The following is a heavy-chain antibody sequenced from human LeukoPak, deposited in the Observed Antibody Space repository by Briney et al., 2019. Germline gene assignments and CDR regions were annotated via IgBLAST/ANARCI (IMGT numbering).Heavy chain of an antibody. V-gene: IGHV1-2*02. Sequence: ASVKVSCKASGYTFTGNYIHWLRQAPGQGLECMGWINPNSGGTNYAQKFQGRVTMTRDTSMTTAYMELSSLRYDDTAVYYCARDSLVRRSSSPDYWGQGTLVTVSS. CDR3: ARDSLVRRSSSPDY. CDR2: INPNSGGT. D-gene: IGHD2-2*01. CDR1: GYTFTGNY. J-gene: IGHJ4*02.